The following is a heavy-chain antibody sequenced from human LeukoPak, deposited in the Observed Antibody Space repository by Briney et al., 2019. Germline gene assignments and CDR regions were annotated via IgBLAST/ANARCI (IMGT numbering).Heavy chain of an antibody. CDR3: ARGPNYYDSSGYSDY. CDR2: INHSGST. J-gene: IGHJ4*02. V-gene: IGHV4-34*01. Sequence: SETLSLTCAVYGGSFSGYYWSWIRQPPGKGLEWIGGINHSGSTNYNPSLKSRVTISVDTSKNQFSLKLGSVTAADTAVYYCARGPNYYDSSGYSDYWGQGTLVTVSS. CDR1: GGSFSGYY. D-gene: IGHD3-22*01.